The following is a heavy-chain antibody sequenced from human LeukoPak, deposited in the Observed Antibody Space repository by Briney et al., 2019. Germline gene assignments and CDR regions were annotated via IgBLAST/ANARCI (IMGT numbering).Heavy chain of an antibody. J-gene: IGHJ4*02. CDR3: ATPGPMVRGVIGYFDY. V-gene: IGHV1-24*01. Sequence: ASVKVSCKVSGYTLTELSMHWVRQAPGKGLEWMGGFDPEDGETIYAQKFQGRVTMTEDTSTDTAYMELSSLRSEDTAVYYCATPGPMVRGVIGYFDYWGQGTLATVSS. CDR1: GYTLTELS. D-gene: IGHD3-10*01. CDR2: FDPEDGET.